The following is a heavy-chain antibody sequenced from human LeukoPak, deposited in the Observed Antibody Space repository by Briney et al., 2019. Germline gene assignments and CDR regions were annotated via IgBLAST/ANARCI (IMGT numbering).Heavy chain of an antibody. CDR2: ITWNSGDI. CDR3: AKLTVPSSPDLSY. V-gene: IGHV3-9*01. Sequence: TGGSLRLSCAASGFTFEDYAMHRVRQAPGKGLEWVSGITWNSGDIGYADSVKGRFTISRDNSKSSLYLQMNSLRPEDTALYYCAKLTVPSSPDLSYWGHGTQVTVSS. D-gene: IGHD4-17*01. CDR1: GFTFEDYA. J-gene: IGHJ4*01.